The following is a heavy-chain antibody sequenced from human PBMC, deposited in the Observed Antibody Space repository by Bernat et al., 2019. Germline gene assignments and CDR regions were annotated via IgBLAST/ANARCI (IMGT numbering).Heavy chain of an antibody. CDR3: ARDPRGDDYTH. CDR1: GFTVSSNY. V-gene: IGHV3-66*01. J-gene: IGHJ4*02. CDR2: IYSGGST. Sequence: EVQLVESGGGLVQPGGSLRLSCAASGFTVSSNYMSWVRQAPGKGLEWVSVIYSGGSTYYADSVKGRFTISRDNSKNTLYLQMNSLRAEDTAVYYCARDPRGDDYTHWGQGTLVTVSS. D-gene: IGHD4-4*01.